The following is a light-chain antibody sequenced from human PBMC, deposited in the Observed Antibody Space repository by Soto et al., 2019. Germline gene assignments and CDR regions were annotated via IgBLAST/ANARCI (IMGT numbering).Light chain of an antibody. V-gene: IGKV1-39*01. CDR2: AAS. CDR3: KQSYSTPIT. CDR1: QSISSY. J-gene: IGKJ5*01. Sequence: DIHMTQSPSSLSASVGDRVTITCAPSQSISSYLNWYQQKPGKAPKLLIYAASSLQSGVPSRFSGSGSGTDFTLTISSLQTEDFATYYCKQSYSTPITFGKGTRLEIK.